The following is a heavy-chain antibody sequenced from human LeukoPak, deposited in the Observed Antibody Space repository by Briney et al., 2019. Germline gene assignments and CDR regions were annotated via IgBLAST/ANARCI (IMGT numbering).Heavy chain of an antibody. CDR2: IYSNGYA. Sequence: SETLSLTCTVSGDSMSSGDHYWGWLRQPPGRGLEWMGTIYSNGYAYYTSSLKSRISISLDTSENQFSLKLTSVTAADTAVYYCARQGGIMGEWSDYWGQGALVTVSS. CDR3: ARQGGIMGEWSDY. V-gene: IGHV4-39*01. CDR1: GDSMSSGDHY. D-gene: IGHD3-16*01. J-gene: IGHJ4*02.